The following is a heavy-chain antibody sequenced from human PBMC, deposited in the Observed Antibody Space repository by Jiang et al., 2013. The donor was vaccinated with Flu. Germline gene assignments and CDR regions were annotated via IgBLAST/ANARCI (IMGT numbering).Heavy chain of an antibody. CDR3: AREGLRSRLWFDP. V-gene: IGHV1-2*02. Sequence: EWMGWINPNSGGTNYAQKFQGRVTMTRDTSISTAYMELSRLRSDDTAVYYCAREGLRSRLWFDPWGQGTLVTVSS. D-gene: IGHD3-10*01. CDR2: INPNSGGT. J-gene: IGHJ5*02.